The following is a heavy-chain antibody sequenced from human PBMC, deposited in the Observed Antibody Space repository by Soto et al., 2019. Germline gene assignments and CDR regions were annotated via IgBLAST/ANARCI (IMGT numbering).Heavy chain of an antibody. V-gene: IGHV3-23*01. CDR3: AKERGYCSGGSCQRTDY. Sequence: GGSLRLSCAASGFTFSSYAVSWVRQAPGKGLEWVSAISGSGGSTYYADSVKGRFTISRDNSKNTLYLQMNSLRAEDTAVYYCAKERGYCSGGSCQRTDYWGQGTLVTVSS. J-gene: IGHJ4*02. D-gene: IGHD2-15*01. CDR2: ISGSGGST. CDR1: GFTFSSYA.